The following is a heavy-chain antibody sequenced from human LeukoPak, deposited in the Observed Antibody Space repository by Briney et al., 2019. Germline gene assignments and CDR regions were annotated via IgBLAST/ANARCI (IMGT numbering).Heavy chain of an antibody. CDR2: IYPGDSDT. CDR1: GYSFTSYW. CDR3: ARRTDFGVVIPGYFDY. Sequence: HGESLKISCKGSGYSFTSYWIGWVRQVPGKGLGGMGIIYPGDSDTRYSPCFQGQVTISADKSVSTAYLQWSSLKASDTAMYYCARRTDFGVVIPGYFDYWGQGTLVTVSS. J-gene: IGHJ4*02. V-gene: IGHV5-51*01. D-gene: IGHD3-3*01.